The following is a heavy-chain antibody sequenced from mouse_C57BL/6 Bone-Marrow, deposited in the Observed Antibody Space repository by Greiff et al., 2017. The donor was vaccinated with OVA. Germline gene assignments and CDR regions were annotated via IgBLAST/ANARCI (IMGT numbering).Heavy chain of an antibody. J-gene: IGHJ2*01. D-gene: IGHD2-3*01. CDR2: ISSGGSYT. Sequence: DVQLVESGGDLVKPGGSLKLSCAASGFTFSSYGMSWVRQTPDKRLEWVATISSGGSYTYYPDSVKGRFTISRDNAKNTLYLQMSSLKSEDTAMYYCARQGVGGYYVHFDYWGQGTTLTVSS. CDR1: GFTFSSYG. V-gene: IGHV5-6*01. CDR3: ARQGVGGYYVHFDY.